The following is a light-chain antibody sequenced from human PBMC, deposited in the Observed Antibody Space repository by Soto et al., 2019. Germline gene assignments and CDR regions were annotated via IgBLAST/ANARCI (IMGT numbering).Light chain of an antibody. CDR2: GNN. V-gene: IGLV1-40*01. CDR1: SSNIGAGFD. CDR3: QSYDSTLSDRYV. J-gene: IGLJ1*01. Sequence: QSVLTQPPSVSGAPGQRVTISCTGSSSNIGAGFDVHWYQQRPGTAPKLLIFGNNNRPSGVPGRFSGSKSGTSASLAITGLQAEDEGDYYCQSYDSTLSDRYVFGTGTKLTVL.